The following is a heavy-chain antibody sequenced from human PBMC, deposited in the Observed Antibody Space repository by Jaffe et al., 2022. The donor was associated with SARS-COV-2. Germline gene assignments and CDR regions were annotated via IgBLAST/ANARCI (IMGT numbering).Heavy chain of an antibody. Sequence: EVQLVESGGGLVQPGGSLRLSCAASGFTFSSYWMHWVRQAPGKGLVWVSRINSDGSSTSYADSVKGRFTISRDNAKNTLYLQMNSLRAEDTAVYYCARAEILRGYYYGMDVWGQGTTVTVSS. CDR1: GFTFSSYW. J-gene: IGHJ6*02. D-gene: IGHD3-9*01. V-gene: IGHV3-74*01. CDR3: ARAEILRGYYYGMDV. CDR2: INSDGSST.